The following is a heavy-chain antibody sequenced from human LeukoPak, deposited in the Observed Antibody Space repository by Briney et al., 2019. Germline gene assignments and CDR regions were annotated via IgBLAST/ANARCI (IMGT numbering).Heavy chain of an antibody. CDR2: ISGSGGGT. Sequence: GGSLSLSCAASGFTFSSYGMSWVRQAPGKGLEWVSAISGSGGGTYYADSVKGRFTSSRQNSNTTWYLQMKSLRAEDTAVYYCATDKRACVVVTAISFDYWGQGTLVTVSS. V-gene: IGHV3-23*01. CDR3: ATDKRACVVVTAISFDY. CDR1: GFTFSSYG. J-gene: IGHJ4*02. D-gene: IGHD2-21*02.